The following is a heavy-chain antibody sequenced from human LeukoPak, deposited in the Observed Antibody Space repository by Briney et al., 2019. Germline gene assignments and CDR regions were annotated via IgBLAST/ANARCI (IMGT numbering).Heavy chain of an antibody. CDR3: ARDLTIFGVDTTGAFDI. CDR2: IYYSGST. CDR1: GGSISSGDYY. V-gene: IGHV4-30-4*08. Sequence: PPQTLSLTCTVSGGSISSGDYYWSWIRQPPGKGLEWIGYIYYSGSTYYNPSLKSRVTISVDTSKNQFSLKLSSVTAADTAVYYCARDLTIFGVDTTGAFDIWGQGTMVTVSS. D-gene: IGHD3-3*01. J-gene: IGHJ3*02.